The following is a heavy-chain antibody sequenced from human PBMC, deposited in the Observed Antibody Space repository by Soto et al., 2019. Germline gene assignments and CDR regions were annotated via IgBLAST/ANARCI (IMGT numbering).Heavy chain of an antibody. D-gene: IGHD6-13*01. Sequence: GGSLRLSCASSGLTFSNYCMHWVRQAPGKGLEWVALISYDGTNEYYADSVKGRFTNSRDNSKNTLFLQMDSLRAEDTAVYYCARSAGKGGLAAPIDSWGQGTLVTVSS. CDR3: ARSAGKGGLAAPIDS. V-gene: IGHV3-33*05. J-gene: IGHJ4*02. CDR1: GLTFSNYC. CDR2: ISYDGTNE.